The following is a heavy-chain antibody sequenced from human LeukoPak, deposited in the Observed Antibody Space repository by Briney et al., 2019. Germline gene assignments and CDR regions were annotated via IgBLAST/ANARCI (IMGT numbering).Heavy chain of an antibody. CDR3: ARSFRFGLEEFDY. Sequence: SETLSLTCTVSGGSISSGSYYWGWIRQPPGKGLEWVGSIHYSGSTYYNPSLKSRVTISVDTSKNQFSLKLSSVTAADTAVYYCARSFRFGLEEFDYWGQGTLVTVSS. D-gene: IGHD3-10*01. CDR2: IHYSGST. CDR1: GGSISSGSYY. J-gene: IGHJ4*02. V-gene: IGHV4-39*07.